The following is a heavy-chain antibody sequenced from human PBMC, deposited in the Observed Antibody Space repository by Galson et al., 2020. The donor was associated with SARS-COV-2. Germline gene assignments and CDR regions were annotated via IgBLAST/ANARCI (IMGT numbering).Heavy chain of an antibody. D-gene: IGHD3-16*01. V-gene: IGHV1-18*01. J-gene: IGHJ6*02. CDR3: AREGGSKFKYGMDV. Sequence: ASVKVSCKASGYTFNNYGVNWVRQAPGQGLEWVGWISTYNGNTIYAQKFQGRVTMTTDTSTSTTYMELRSLRTDDTAIYYCAREGGSKFKYGMDVWGQGTTVTVSS. CDR1: GYTFNNYG. CDR2: ISTYNGNT.